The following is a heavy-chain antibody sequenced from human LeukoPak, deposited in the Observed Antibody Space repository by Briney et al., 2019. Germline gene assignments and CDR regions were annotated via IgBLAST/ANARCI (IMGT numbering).Heavy chain of an antibody. V-gene: IGHV1-2*02. D-gene: IGHD6-19*01. CDR2: INPNSGGT. CDR3: AREASGWYAY. J-gene: IGHJ4*02. Sequence: RASVKVSCKSSGYTFTGYYMHWVRQAPGQGLEWMGWINPNSGGTNYAQKFQGRVTVTRDTPINTAYMDLSMLTSDDTAMYYCAREASGWYAYWGQGTLVTVSS. CDR1: GYTFTGYY.